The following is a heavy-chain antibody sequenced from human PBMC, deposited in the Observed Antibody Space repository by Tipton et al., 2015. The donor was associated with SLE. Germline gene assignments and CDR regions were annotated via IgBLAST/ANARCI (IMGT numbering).Heavy chain of an antibody. CDR2: INHSGST. CDR3: ARGPGCPRPFDY. J-gene: IGHJ4*02. D-gene: IGHD2-15*01. Sequence: TLSLTCAVYGGSFSGYYWSWIRQPPGKGLEWIGEINHSGSTNYNPSLKSRVTISVDTSKNQFSPKLSSVTAADTAVYYCARGPGCPRPFDYWGQGTLVTVSS. V-gene: IGHV4-34*01. CDR1: GGSFSGYY.